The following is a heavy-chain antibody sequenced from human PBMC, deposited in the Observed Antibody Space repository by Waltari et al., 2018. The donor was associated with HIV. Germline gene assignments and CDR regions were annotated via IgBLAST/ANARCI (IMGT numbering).Heavy chain of an antibody. D-gene: IGHD1-26*01. J-gene: IGHJ3*02. CDR3: ARDGGRWLLGAFDI. V-gene: IGHV3-33*01. Sequence: QVQLVASGGGVVQPGRSLRLSCAASGFTFSSYGMHWVRPAPGKGLEWVAVIWYDGSNKYYADSVKGRFTISRDNSKNTLYLQMNSLRAEDTAVYYCARDGGRWLLGAFDIWGQGTMVTVSS. CDR2: IWYDGSNK. CDR1: GFTFSSYG.